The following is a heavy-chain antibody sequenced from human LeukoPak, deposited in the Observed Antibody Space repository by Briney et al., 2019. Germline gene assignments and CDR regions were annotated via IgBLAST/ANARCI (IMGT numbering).Heavy chain of an antibody. V-gene: IGHV3-11*04. CDR1: GFTFSDYN. Sequence: PGGSLRLSCAASGFTFSDYNMRWIRQAPGKGLEWVSSISRSGSTKYYADSVKGRFTISRDNAKNSLYLQMNSLRAEDTAVYYCARGSLGGRKSAFDIWGQGTMVTVSS. J-gene: IGHJ3*02. CDR3: ARGSLGGRKSAFDI. CDR2: ISRSGSTK. D-gene: IGHD1-14*01.